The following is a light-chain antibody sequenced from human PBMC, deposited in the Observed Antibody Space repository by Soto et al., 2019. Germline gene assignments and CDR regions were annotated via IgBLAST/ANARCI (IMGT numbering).Light chain of an antibody. CDR1: SSDVGGYNS. CDR3: SSYSSSSTRRV. J-gene: IGLJ2*01. V-gene: IGLV2-14*01. CDR2: EVS. Sequence: QSALTQPASVSGSPGQSITISCTGTSSDVGGYNSVSWYQQYPGKAPKLMIYEVSNRPSGISTRFSGSKSGNTASLTISGLQAEDEADYYCSSYSSSSTRRVFGRGTKLTVL.